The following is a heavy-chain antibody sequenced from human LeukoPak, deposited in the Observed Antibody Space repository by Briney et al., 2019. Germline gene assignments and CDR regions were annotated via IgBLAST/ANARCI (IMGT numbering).Heavy chain of an antibody. V-gene: IGHV4-31*03. CDR3: ARGGYYYDTCGPFDY. J-gene: IGHJ4*02. CDR1: GGSINSGGYY. D-gene: IGHD3-22*01. CDR2: ISHSGST. Sequence: SEALSLTCTVSGGSINSGGYYWSWIRQHPGKGLEWIGYISHSGSTSYNPSLKSRVTISVDTSNNEFSLRLTSVTAADTAVYYCARGGYYYDTCGPFDYWGQGTLVTVSS.